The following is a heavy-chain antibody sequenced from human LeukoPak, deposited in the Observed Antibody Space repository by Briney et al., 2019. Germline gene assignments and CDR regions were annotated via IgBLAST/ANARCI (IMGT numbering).Heavy chain of an antibody. D-gene: IGHD2-2*01. J-gene: IGHJ4*02. Sequence: PGASLRLSCAASGFTLSSYAMSWVRQAPGKGLEWVSDIGISGGRTYYAKSVKGRFTISRDDSKDTLYLHMASLRAEDTAVYYCAKQTSATCYSHIDYWGQGTLVTVSS. CDR1: GFTLSSYA. CDR3: AKQTSATCYSHIDY. CDR2: IGISGGRT. V-gene: IGHV3-23*01.